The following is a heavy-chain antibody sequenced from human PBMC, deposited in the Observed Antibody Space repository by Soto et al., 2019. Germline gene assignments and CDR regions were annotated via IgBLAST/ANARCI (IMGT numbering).Heavy chain of an antibody. J-gene: IGHJ6*02. CDR1: GGIFSSYA. D-gene: IGHD2-21*01. CDR2: IIPIFGTA. V-gene: IGHV1-69*12. Sequence: QVQLVQSGAEVKKPGSSVKVSCKASGGIFSSYAISWVRQAPGQGLEWMGGIIPIFGTANYAQKFQGRVTITADESTSTAYMELSSLRSEDTAVYYCVRGSLVGPPLPGIYYYGMDVWGQATTVTVSS. CDR3: VRGSLVGPPLPGIYYYGMDV.